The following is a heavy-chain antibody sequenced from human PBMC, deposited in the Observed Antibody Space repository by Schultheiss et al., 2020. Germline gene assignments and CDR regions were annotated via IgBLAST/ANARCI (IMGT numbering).Heavy chain of an antibody. J-gene: IGHJ6*02. CDR1: GFTFSSYG. V-gene: IGHV3-30*03. CDR2: ISYDGSNK. D-gene: IGHD2-15*01. CDR3: AITDCSGGSCYDYYYGMDV. Sequence: GGSLRLSCAASGFTFSSYGMHWVRQAPGKGLEWVAVISYDGSNKYYADSVKGRFTISRDNSKNTLYLQMNSLRAEDTAVYYCAITDCSGGSCYDYYYGMDVWGQGTTVTVSS.